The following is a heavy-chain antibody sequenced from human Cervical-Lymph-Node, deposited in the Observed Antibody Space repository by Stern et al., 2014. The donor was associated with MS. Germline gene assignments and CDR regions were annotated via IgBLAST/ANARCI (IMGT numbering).Heavy chain of an antibody. CDR1: GPTFSFHS. CDR3: ASGGWGV. CDR2: ISSSSTYI. J-gene: IGHJ3*01. D-gene: IGHD3-16*01. Sequence: VQLVESGGGLFKPGGSLGLPCEAPGPTFSFHSMNWVPQAPGRGLEWVSFISSSSTYIFYADSVKGRSTISRDDAKNSLYLQMNSLRVEDTAVYYCASGGWGVWGQGTMVTVSA. V-gene: IGHV3-21*01.